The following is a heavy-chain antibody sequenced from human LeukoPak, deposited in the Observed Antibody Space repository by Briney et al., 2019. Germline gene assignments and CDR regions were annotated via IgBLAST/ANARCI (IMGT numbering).Heavy chain of an antibody. V-gene: IGHV3-43*02. Sequence: GGSLRLSCAASGFTFDDYAMHWVRHAPGKGLEWVSLISGGGGSTYYADSVKGRFTISRDNSKNSLYLQMNSLRTEDTALYYCAKDIGGGSSSILWGQGTLVTVSS. CDR3: AKDIGGGSSSIL. D-gene: IGHD6-6*01. J-gene: IGHJ4*02. CDR2: ISGGGGST. CDR1: GFTFDDYA.